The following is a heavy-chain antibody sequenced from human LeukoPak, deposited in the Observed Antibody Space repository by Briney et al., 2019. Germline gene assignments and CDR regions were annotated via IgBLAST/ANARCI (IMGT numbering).Heavy chain of an antibody. D-gene: IGHD6-19*01. V-gene: IGHV4-59*01. CDR3: ARYSSGWRNWYFDL. Sequence: SETLSLTCTVSGGSISSYYWSWIRQPPGKGLEWIGYIYYSGSTNYNPSLKSRVTISVDTSKNQFSLKLSSVTAADTAVYYCARYSSGWRNWYFDLWGRGTLVTVSS. CDR1: GGSISSYY. CDR2: IYYSGST. J-gene: IGHJ2*01.